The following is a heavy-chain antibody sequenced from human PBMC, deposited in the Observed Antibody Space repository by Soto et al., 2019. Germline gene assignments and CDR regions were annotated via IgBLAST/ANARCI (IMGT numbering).Heavy chain of an antibody. Sequence: QLQLQESGPGLVKPSETLSLTCTVSGGSISSSSYYWGWIRQPPGNGLEWIGSIYYSGSTYYNPSLNRRVTISVDTSKNQFSLKLSSVAAADTAVYYCASPKIAFYNWFDPWGQGTLVTVSS. J-gene: IGHJ5*02. CDR3: ASPKIAFYNWFDP. D-gene: IGHD3-3*02. CDR1: GGSISSSSYY. V-gene: IGHV4-39*01. CDR2: IYYSGST.